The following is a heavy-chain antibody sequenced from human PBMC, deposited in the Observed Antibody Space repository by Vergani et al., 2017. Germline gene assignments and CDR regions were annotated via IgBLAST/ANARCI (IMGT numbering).Heavy chain of an antibody. D-gene: IGHD3-9*01. CDR3: ARVMYRDEASTGYRLEGMDI. J-gene: IGHJ6*02. V-gene: IGHV4-61*02. CDR1: GVSISNRSYY. Sequence: QVQLQESGPGLVKPSQTLSLTCNVSGVSISNRSYYWSWIRQPAGKGLEWLGRVYISRPTNYNPSLNSRVTMSVDTSKNQLSLKLRSVTAADTAVYFCARVMYRDEASTGYRLEGMDIWGQGTTVTISS. CDR2: VYISRPT.